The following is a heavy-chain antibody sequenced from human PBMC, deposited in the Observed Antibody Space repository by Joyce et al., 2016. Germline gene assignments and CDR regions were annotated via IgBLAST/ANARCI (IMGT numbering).Heavy chain of an antibody. D-gene: IGHD3-3*01. CDR1: GFTFSTYA. CDR3: AKRRQPWSVPDAFDF. V-gene: IGHV3-30*18. J-gene: IGHJ3*01. CDR2: VSYDGNNK. Sequence: QVQLVESGGGVLQPGRSLRVSCAASGFTFSTYAMHLGRQAPVKGLEGVSLVSYDGNNKNYAYSVKGRFSVSRDNSKDTLYLQMNNLRPDDTAVYYCAKRRQPWSVPDAFDFWGQGTMVTVSS.